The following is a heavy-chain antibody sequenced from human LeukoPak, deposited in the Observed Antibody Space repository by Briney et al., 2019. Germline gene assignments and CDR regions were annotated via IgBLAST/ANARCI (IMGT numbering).Heavy chain of an antibody. D-gene: IGHD3-10*01. CDR1: GYSISSGYY. V-gene: IGHV4-38-2*02. J-gene: IGHJ5*02. Sequence: SETLSLNCTVSGYSISSGYYWGWIRQPPGKGLEWIGSIYHSGSTYYNPSLKSRVTISVDTSKNQFSLKLSSVTAADTAVYYCARDRGPYGSGSDWFDPWGQGTLVTVSS. CDR3: ARDRGPYGSGSDWFDP. CDR2: IYHSGST.